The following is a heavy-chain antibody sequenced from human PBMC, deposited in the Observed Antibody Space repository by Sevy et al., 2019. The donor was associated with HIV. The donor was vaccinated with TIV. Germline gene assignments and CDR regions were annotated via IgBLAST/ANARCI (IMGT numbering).Heavy chain of an antibody. V-gene: IGHV1-18*01. CDR2: ISAYNGNT. Sequence: ASVKVSCKASGYTFTSYGISWVRQAPGQGLEWMGWISAYNGNTNYAQKLQGRVTMTTDTSTSTAYMELRSLRSDDTAVYYCAREPAKLVPDYYYYYGMDVWGQGTTVTVSS. CDR3: AREPAKLVPDYYYYYGMDV. D-gene: IGHD6-6*01. CDR1: GYTFTSYG. J-gene: IGHJ6*02.